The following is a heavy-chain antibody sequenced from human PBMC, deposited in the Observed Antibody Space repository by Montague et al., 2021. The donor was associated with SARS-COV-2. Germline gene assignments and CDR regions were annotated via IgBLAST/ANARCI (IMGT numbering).Heavy chain of an antibody. Sequence: SETLSLTCAGYLHSFVGDLWRRTREHTAKRQSRIGDVYQRRRTNNNPSLKSRVIISVDTSKNQFSLKLSSVTAADTAVYYCARRGSSVWGVTVSAELDYWGQGILVIVSS. CDR3: ARRGSSVWGVTVSAELDY. CDR1: LHSFVGDL. CDR2: VYQRRRT. V-gene: IGHV4-34*01. J-gene: IGHJ4*02. D-gene: IGHD3-10*01.